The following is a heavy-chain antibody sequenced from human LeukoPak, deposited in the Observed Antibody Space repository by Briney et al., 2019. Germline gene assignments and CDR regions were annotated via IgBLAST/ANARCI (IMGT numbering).Heavy chain of an antibody. D-gene: IGHD5-24*01. CDR3: ARGALDRSDDSNYHFVY. J-gene: IGHJ4*02. CDR1: GFTFGDYA. CDR2: IRSKAYTGAI. V-gene: IGHV3-49*04. Sequence: PGGSLRLSCTASGFTFGDYAMTWVRQAPGKGLEWLSFIRSKAYTGAIDQAASVKGRFTISRDDSKSIAYLQMNSLQTEDTAVYYCARGALDRSDDSNYHFVYWGQGTLVTVSS.